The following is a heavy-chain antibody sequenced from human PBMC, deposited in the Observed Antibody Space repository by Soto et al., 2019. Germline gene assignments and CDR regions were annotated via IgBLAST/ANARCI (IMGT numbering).Heavy chain of an antibody. V-gene: IGHV4-34*01. Sequence: SETLSLTCAVYGGSFSGYYWSWIRQPPGKGLEWIGEINHSGSTNYNPSLKSRVTISVDTSKNQFSLKLSSVTAADTAVYYCASAYKYYDFWSGYYPGWFDPWGQGTLVTVSS. CDR3: ASAYKYYDFWSGYYPGWFDP. J-gene: IGHJ5*02. CDR1: GGSFSGYY. CDR2: INHSGST. D-gene: IGHD3-3*01.